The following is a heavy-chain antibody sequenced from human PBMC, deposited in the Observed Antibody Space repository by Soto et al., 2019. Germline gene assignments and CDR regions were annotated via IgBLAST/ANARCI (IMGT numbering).Heavy chain of an antibody. CDR2: ISGSGGST. V-gene: IGHV3-23*01. CDR3: ARTLYSYGTDY. Sequence: EVQLLESGGGLVQPGGSLRLSCAASGFTFSSYAMSWVRQAPGKGLEWVSAISGSGGSTYYADSVKGRFTISRDNSKTTLYLQMTSLRAEDTAVYYCARTLYSYGTDYWGQGTLVTVSS. D-gene: IGHD5-18*01. CDR1: GFTFSSYA. J-gene: IGHJ4*02.